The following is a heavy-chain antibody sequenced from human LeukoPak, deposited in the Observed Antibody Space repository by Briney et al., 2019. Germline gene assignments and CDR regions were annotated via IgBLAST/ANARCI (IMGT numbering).Heavy chain of an antibody. J-gene: IGHJ6*02. CDR3: AKHRDYYYYYGMDV. CDR1: GFTFSSYA. V-gene: IGHV3-23*01. CDR2: ISGSGGST. Sequence: GGSLRLSCAASGFTFSSYAMSWVRQAPEKGLEWVSAISGSGGSTYYADSVKGRFTISRDNSKNTLYLQMNSLRAEDTAVYYCAKHRDYYYYYGMDVWGQGTTVTVSS.